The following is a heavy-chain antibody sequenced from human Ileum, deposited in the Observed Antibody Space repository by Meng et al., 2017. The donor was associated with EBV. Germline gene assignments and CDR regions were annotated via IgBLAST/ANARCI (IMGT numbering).Heavy chain of an antibody. Sequence: VQLQGSGPGLGKPSGTLSLTCNVSGDSISSDIWWSWVRQPPGKGLEWIGEVYHRGDTNYNPSLKSRVDISVDKSKNQFYLSLFSVTAADTAVYYCGRDQGRELINHWGQGTLVTVSS. J-gene: IGHJ4*02. V-gene: IGHV4-4*02. D-gene: IGHD1-7*01. CDR3: GRDQGRELINH. CDR1: GDSISSDIW. CDR2: VYHRGDT.